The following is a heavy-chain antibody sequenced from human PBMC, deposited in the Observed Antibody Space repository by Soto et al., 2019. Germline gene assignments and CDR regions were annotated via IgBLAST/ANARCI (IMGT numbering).Heavy chain of an antibody. Sequence: GGSLRLSCAASGFTFSSYAMSWVRQAPGKGLEWVSAISGSGGSAYYADSVKGRFTISRDNSKNTLYLQMNSLRAEDTAVYYCAKDPMGAIFFLVRQDAAFDICGQGTMVTV. D-gene: IGHD3-3*01. J-gene: IGHJ3*02. CDR3: AKDPMGAIFFLVRQDAAFDI. CDR1: GFTFSSYA. V-gene: IGHV3-23*01. CDR2: ISGSGGSA.